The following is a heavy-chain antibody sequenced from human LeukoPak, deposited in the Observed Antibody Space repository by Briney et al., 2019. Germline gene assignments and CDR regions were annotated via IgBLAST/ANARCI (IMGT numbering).Heavy chain of an antibody. CDR1: GYTFTSYG. Sequence: ASVKVSCKASGYTFTSYGISWVRQAPGQGLEWMGWISAYNGNTNYAQKLQGRVTMTPDTSTSTAYMELRSLRSDDTAVYYCARGRSYYYDSSGYYWGDYWGQGTLVTVSS. CDR3: ARGRSYYYDSSGYYWGDY. V-gene: IGHV1-18*01. CDR2: ISAYNGNT. D-gene: IGHD3-22*01. J-gene: IGHJ4*02.